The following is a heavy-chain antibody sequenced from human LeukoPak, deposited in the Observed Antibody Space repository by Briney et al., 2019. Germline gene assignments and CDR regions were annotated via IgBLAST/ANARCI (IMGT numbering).Heavy chain of an antibody. CDR3: ARAVLLWFGELDY. J-gene: IGHJ4*01. CDR2: ISYDGSNK. Sequence: GGSLRLSCAASGFTFSSYAMHWVRQAPGKGLEWVAVISYDGSNKYYADSVKGRFTISRDNSKNTLYLQMNSLRAEDTAVYYCARAVLLWFGELDYWGQEPWSPSPQ. CDR1: GFTFSSYA. D-gene: IGHD3-10*01. V-gene: IGHV3-30*04.